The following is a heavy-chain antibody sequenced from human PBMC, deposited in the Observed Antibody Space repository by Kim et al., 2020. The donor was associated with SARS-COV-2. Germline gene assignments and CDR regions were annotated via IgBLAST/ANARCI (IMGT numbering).Heavy chain of an antibody. CDR3: ASLSEY. V-gene: IGHV3-53*01. D-gene: IGHD3-16*02. CDR2: YSGGST. Sequence: YSGGSTYYADSVKGRFTISRDNSKNTLYLQMNSLRAEDTAVYYCASLSEYWGQGTLVTVSS. J-gene: IGHJ4*02.